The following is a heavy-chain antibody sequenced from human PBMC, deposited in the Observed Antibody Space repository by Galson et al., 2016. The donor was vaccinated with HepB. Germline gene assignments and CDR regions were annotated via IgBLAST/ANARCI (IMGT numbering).Heavy chain of an antibody. CDR1: GFTFSSYS. CDR3: AKVATPNRNYENWFDS. V-gene: IGHV3-48*04. CDR2: ISSSSSTI. D-gene: IGHD4-11*01. J-gene: IGHJ5*01. Sequence: SLRLSCAASGFTFSSYSMNWVRQAPGEGLEWVSYISSSSSTIYYADSVKGRFTISRDNAKNSLYLQMYSLRAEDTAVYYCAKVATPNRNYENWFDSWGQGTLVTVSS.